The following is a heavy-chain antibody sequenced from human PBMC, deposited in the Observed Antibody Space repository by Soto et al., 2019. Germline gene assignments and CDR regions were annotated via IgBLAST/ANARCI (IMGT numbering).Heavy chain of an antibody. Sequence: QVQLVQSGAEVKKPGSSVKVSCKASGGTFSSYAISWVRQAPGQGLEWMGGIIPIFGTANYAQKFQGRVTITADESTSKAYMELGSLISEVTAVYYCARWLGLGIVVATTNFDFWGQGTLVTVAS. V-gene: IGHV1-69*01. J-gene: IGHJ4*02. CDR3: ARWLGLGIVVATTNFDF. CDR2: IIPIFGTA. D-gene: IGHD1-26*01. CDR1: GGTFSSYA.